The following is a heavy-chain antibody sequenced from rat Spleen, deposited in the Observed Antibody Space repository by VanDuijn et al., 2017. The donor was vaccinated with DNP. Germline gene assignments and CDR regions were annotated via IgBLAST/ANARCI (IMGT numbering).Heavy chain of an antibody. J-gene: IGHJ2*01. CDR2: IWTGENT. Sequence: QVQLKESGPGLVQPSQTLSLTCTVSGFSLTSYNVHWVRQPTGKGLEWMGIIWTGENTDYNSTLKSRLSISRDTSKSQVFLKMNSLQTEDIATYYCVRGNNGGYDYWGQGVMVTVSS. V-gene: IGHV2-30*01. D-gene: IGHD1-11*01. CDR1: GFSLTSYN. CDR3: VRGNNGGYDY.